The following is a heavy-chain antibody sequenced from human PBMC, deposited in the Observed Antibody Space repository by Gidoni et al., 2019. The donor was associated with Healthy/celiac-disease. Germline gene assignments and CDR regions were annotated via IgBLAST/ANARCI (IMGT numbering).Heavy chain of an antibody. Sequence: QVQMVQSGAEVKKPGAAVKVSCKASGYILTDYYMHWVRQAPGQGLEWMGWINPNSGGTNYAQKFQGRVTMTRDTSISTAYMELSRLRSDDTAVYYCARDRCSSTSCFLNWFDPWGQGTLVTVSS. V-gene: IGHV1-2*02. CDR3: ARDRCSSTSCFLNWFDP. CDR2: INPNSGGT. J-gene: IGHJ5*02. D-gene: IGHD2-2*01. CDR1: GYILTDYY.